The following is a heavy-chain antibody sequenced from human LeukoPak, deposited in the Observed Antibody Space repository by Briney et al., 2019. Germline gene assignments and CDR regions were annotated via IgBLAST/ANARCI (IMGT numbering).Heavy chain of an antibody. CDR3: AKDLEAHDYGDYFDY. V-gene: IGHV3-23*01. CDR1: GFTFSSYA. Sequence: GGSLRLSCAASGFTFSSYAMSWVRQAPGKGLEWVSAISGSGGSTYYADSVKGRFTISRDNSKNTLYLQMNSLRAEDTAVYYCAKDLEAHDYGDYFDYWGQGTLVTVSS. J-gene: IGHJ4*02. D-gene: IGHD4-17*01. CDR2: ISGSGGST.